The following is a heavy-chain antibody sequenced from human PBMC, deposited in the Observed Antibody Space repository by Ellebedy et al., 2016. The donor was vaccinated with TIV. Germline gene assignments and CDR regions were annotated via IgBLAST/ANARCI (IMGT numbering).Heavy chain of an antibody. CDR2: ISYDESNT. CDR3: ARDHRGNNPGY. Sequence: PGGSLRLSCAASGFSFSTFSMHWVRQAPGKGLEWVAIISYDESNTYYADSVKGRFTVSRDNSRKTLHLQMNSLRPEDTAVYYCARDHRGNNPGYWGQGTLVTVSS. CDR1: GFSFSTFS. D-gene: IGHD1/OR15-1a*01. J-gene: IGHJ4*02. V-gene: IGHV3-30-3*01.